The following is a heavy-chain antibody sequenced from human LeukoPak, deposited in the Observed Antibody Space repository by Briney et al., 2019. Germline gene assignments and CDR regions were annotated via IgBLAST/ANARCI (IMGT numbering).Heavy chain of an antibody. V-gene: IGHV3-72*01. Sequence: PGGSLRPSCVASGFTLSDHYMDWVRQAPGKGLEWISRTKNRANSHITQYAASVNGRFIASRDDSKNSLFLQMNSLKAEDTAVYYCARDTDTALDVWGQGTTVTVSS. CDR1: GFTLSDHY. J-gene: IGHJ6*02. CDR3: ARDTDTALDV. CDR2: TKNRANSHIT.